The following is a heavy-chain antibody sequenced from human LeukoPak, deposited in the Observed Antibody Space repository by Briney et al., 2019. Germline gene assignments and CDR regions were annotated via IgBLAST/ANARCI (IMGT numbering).Heavy chain of an antibody. Sequence: WVNVSCMAYGYIFTGYYMHWVRQPPGQGPASLGLINPNSGGTNYAQKFQGSVTMTRDTSISTAYMELSRLRSDDTAVYYCAREASYDILTGSIDYYGMDVWGQGTTVTVSS. CDR2: INPNSGGT. CDR3: AREASYDILTGSIDYYGMDV. J-gene: IGHJ6*02. CDR1: GYIFTGYY. D-gene: IGHD3-9*01. V-gene: IGHV1-2*02.